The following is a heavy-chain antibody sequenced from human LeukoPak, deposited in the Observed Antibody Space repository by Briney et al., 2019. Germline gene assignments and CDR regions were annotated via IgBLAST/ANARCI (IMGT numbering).Heavy chain of an antibody. J-gene: IGHJ4*02. V-gene: IGHV3-23*01. CDR3: AKEESATMGTFFDY. Sequence: GGSLRLSCEASGFTFSSYAMSWVRQAPGKGLEWVSGISGSGGSTYYADSVKGRFTISRDNSKNTLNLQMNSLRAEDTAVYYCAKEESATMGTFFDYWGQGTLVTVSS. CDR2: ISGSGGST. CDR1: GFTFSSYA. D-gene: IGHD5-18*01.